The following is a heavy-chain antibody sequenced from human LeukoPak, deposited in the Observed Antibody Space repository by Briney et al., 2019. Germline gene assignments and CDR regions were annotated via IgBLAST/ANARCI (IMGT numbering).Heavy chain of an antibody. CDR1: GGSISSYY. J-gene: IGHJ5*02. V-gene: IGHV4-59*08. Sequence: PSETLSLTCTVSGGSISSYYSSWIRQPPGKGLEWIGYIYYSGSTNYNPSLKSRVTISVDTSKNQFSLKLSSVTAADTAVYYCARRTPESDWFDPWGQGTLVTVSS. D-gene: IGHD1-14*01. CDR3: ARRTPESDWFDP. CDR2: IYYSGST.